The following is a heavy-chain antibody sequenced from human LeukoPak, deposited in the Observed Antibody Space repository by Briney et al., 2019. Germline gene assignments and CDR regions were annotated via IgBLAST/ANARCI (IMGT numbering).Heavy chain of an antibody. D-gene: IGHD1-14*01. V-gene: IGHV3-7*01. CDR3: ASETESGAGDY. Sequence: GGSLRLSCAASGFTFSNYWMSWVRQAPGKGLEWVANIKQDGSEKYYVDSVKGRFTISRDNAKNSLYLQMNSLRAEDTAVYCCASETESGAGDYWGQGTLVTVSS. CDR2: IKQDGSEK. J-gene: IGHJ4*02. CDR1: GFTFSNYW.